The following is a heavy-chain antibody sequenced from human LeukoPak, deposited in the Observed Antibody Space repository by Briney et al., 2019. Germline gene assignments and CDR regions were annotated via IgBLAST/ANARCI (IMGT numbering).Heavy chain of an antibody. V-gene: IGHV1-69*13. Sequence: GASVKVSCKASGGTFSSYAISWVRQAPGQGLEWMGGIIPIFGTANYAQKFQGRVTITADESTSTAYMELSSLRSEDTAVYYCARDVGSSGWSFGYWGQGTLVTVSS. D-gene: IGHD6-19*01. CDR3: ARDVGSSGWSFGY. CDR1: GGTFSSYA. J-gene: IGHJ4*02. CDR2: IIPIFGTA.